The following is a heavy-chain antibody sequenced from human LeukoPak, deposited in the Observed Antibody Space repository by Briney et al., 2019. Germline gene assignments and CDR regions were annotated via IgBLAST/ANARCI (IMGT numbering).Heavy chain of an antibody. D-gene: IGHD1-26*01. V-gene: IGHV3-11*06. Sequence: GGSLRLSCAASGFTFSDYYMSWIRQAPGRGLEWVSSISSSSSYIYYADSVKGRFTISRDNAKNSLYLQMNSLRAEDTAVYYCARGTGGSYYFDYWGQGTLVTVSS. CDR2: ISSSSSYI. J-gene: IGHJ4*02. CDR3: ARGTGGSYYFDY. CDR1: GFTFSDYY.